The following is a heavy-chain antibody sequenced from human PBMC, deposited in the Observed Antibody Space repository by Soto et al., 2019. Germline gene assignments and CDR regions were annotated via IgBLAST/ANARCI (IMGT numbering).Heavy chain of an antibody. CDR2: IDYNGST. CDR1: DGKIVGVDCY. D-gene: IGHD3-22*01. J-gene: IGHJ4*01. V-gene: IGHV4-30-4*08. CDR3: ARAYDDSSGYCGGSGY. Sequence: PSQTNSHPRTVSDGKIVGVDCYRIWIPKPPGSGLEWIGYIDYNGSTYYNPSLKSRVSISVDMSKNQLSLKLSSVTAADTAVYYCARAYDDSSGYCGGSGYRGNGSLDTV.